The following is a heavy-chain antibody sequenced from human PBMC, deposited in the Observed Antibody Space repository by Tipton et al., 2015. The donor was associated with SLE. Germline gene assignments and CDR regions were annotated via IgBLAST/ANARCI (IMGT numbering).Heavy chain of an antibody. J-gene: IGHJ3*01. CDR1: GFTFSNYD. CDR3: ARDRSFCSSGSCYRYDGFDF. V-gene: IGHV3-30*04. D-gene: IGHD2-2*01. CDR2: ISFEGSSY. Sequence: SLRLSCAASGFTFSNYDMHWVRQAPGRGLEWVAVISFEGSSYLYADSVKGRFTISRDNSKNTLYLQMNNMRAEDTAVYYCARDRSFCSSGSCYRYDGFDFWGQGTRVTVSS.